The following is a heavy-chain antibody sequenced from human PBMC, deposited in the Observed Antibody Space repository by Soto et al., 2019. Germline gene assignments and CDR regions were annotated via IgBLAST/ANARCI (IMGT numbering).Heavy chain of an antibody. J-gene: IGHJ4*02. CDR2: ISSTSTYI. Sequence: GGSLRRSCAASGFTFSTYIMNWVRQAPGKGLEWISSISSTSTYIYYADSLKGRFTISRDNTKNSLYLQINSLRDDDTAVYYCARETAGYTSTSAFDYWGQGALVTVSS. CDR1: GFTFSTYI. D-gene: IGHD6-13*01. CDR3: ARETAGYTSTSAFDY. V-gene: IGHV3-21*01.